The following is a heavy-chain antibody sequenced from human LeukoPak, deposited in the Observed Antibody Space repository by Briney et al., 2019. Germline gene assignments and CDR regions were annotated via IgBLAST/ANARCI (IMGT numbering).Heavy chain of an antibody. D-gene: IGHD1-14*01. Sequence: SSETLSLTCSVSGASISSHYWSWIRQPPGKGLEWIGYIHYSGSTNCNPSLKSRVTISLDTSKNQFSLKLTSVTAADTAVYYCSRAGTGFNILGAYWGQGTLVTVSS. CDR3: SRAGTGFNILGAY. J-gene: IGHJ4*02. CDR2: IHYSGST. CDR1: GASISSHY. V-gene: IGHV4-59*11.